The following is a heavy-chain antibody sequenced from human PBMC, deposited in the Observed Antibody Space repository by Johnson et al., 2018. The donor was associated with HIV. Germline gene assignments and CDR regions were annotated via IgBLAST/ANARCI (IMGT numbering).Heavy chain of an antibody. D-gene: IGHD1-26*01. Sequence: VQLVESGGGLVQPGGSLRLSCAASGFTFSSYGMHWVRQAPGKGLEWVANIKQDGSEKYYVDSVKGRFTISRDNAKNSLYLQMNSLRAEDTAVYYCAREGEDAFDIWGQGTMVTVSS. CDR3: AREGEDAFDI. CDR2: IKQDGSEK. J-gene: IGHJ3*02. V-gene: IGHV3-7*03. CDR1: GFTFSSYG.